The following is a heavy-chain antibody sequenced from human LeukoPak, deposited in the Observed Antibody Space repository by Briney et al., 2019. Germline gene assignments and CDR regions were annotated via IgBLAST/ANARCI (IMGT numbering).Heavy chain of an antibody. V-gene: IGHV4-39*07. Sequence: SETLSLSCTVSGGSISSTTYYWGWIRQPPGKELEWIGTVYYSGTTYYNPSLKSRVTISVDKSKNQFSLKLSSVTAADTAVYYCARKLVGGFTFDYWGQGTLVTVSS. D-gene: IGHD3-10*01. CDR2: VYYSGTT. CDR3: ARKLVGGFTFDY. J-gene: IGHJ4*02. CDR1: GGSISSTTYY.